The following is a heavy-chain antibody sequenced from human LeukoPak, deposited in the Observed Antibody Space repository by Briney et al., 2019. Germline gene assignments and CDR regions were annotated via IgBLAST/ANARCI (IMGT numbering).Heavy chain of an antibody. Sequence: GGSLRLFCAASGFTFTAYAMSWVRQAPGKGLEWVSAISGSGAYTYYADSVKGRFTISRDNSKNTLYLQMNSLRAEDTAVYFCAKGTLTAGLYYYYYMDVWGIGTTVTVSS. CDR3: AKGTLTAGLYYYYYMDV. V-gene: IGHV3-23*01. CDR1: GFTFTAYA. J-gene: IGHJ6*03. CDR2: ISGSGAYT. D-gene: IGHD6-13*01.